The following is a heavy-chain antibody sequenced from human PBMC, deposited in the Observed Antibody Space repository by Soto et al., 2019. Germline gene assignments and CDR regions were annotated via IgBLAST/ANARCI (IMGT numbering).Heavy chain of an antibody. Sequence: SETLSLTCAVYGGSFSGYYWSWIRQPPGKGLEWIGEINHSGSTNYNPSLKSRVTISVDTSKNQFSLKLSSVTAADTAVYYCARDLYYYGSGSYRYYGMDVWGQGTTVTVSS. CDR2: INHSGST. CDR3: ARDLYYYGSGSYRYYGMDV. CDR1: GGSFSGYY. V-gene: IGHV4-34*01. J-gene: IGHJ6*02. D-gene: IGHD3-10*01.